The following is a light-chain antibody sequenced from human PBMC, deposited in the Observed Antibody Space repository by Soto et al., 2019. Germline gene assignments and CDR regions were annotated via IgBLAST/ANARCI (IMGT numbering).Light chain of an antibody. V-gene: IGLV2-23*02. CDR3: CSHAAGNTFWV. Sequence: QSVLTQPASVSGSPGQSITISCTGTSSDVGAYNHVSWYQQHPGKAPKLVIYEVTKRPSGVSSRFSGSKSANTASLTVSVLQAEDEADDYCCSHAAGNTFWVLGGGTKVTVL. J-gene: IGLJ3*02. CDR1: SSDVGAYNH. CDR2: EVT.